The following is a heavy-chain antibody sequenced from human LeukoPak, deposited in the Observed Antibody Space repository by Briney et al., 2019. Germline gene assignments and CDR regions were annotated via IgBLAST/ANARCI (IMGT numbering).Heavy chain of an antibody. V-gene: IGHV4-59*01. CDR1: GDSISTYY. CDR3: ARAVGGDGSGSL. J-gene: IGHJ4*02. CDR2: IYYRVTS. D-gene: IGHD3-10*01. Sequence: PSETLSLTCTVSGDSISTYYWSWIRQPPGKGLEWIGYIYYRVTSDYNPSLKSRVTMAGDMSTRQVSLKLSSVTAADTAVYYCARAVGGDGSGSLWGPGTLVTVSS.